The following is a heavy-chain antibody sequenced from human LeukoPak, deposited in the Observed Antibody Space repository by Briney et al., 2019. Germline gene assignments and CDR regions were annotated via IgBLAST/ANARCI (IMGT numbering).Heavy chain of an antibody. CDR3: ARHTTEYSSSWYDGYYFDY. D-gene: IGHD6-13*01. J-gene: IGHJ4*02. CDR2: IYSGGST. Sequence: PGGSLRLSCAASGFTVSSNYMSWVRQAPGKGLEWVSVIYSGGSTYYADSVKGRFTISRDNSKNTLYLQMNSLRAEDTAVYYCARHTTEYSSSWYDGYYFDYWGQGTLVSVSS. CDR1: GFTVSSNY. V-gene: IGHV3-53*01.